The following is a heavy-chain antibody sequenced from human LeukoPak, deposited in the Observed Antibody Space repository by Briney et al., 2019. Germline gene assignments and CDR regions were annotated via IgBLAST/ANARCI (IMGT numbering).Heavy chain of an antibody. CDR2: IWYDGSNK. V-gene: IGHV3-33*01. J-gene: IGHJ4*02. CDR1: GFTFSSYG. CDR3: ARQYYYDSSGYLDN. D-gene: IGHD3-22*01. Sequence: PGGSLRPSCAASGFTFSSYGMHWVRQAPGKGLEWVTIIWYDGSNKYYADSVKGRFTISRDNSKNTLYLQMNSLRAEDTAVYYCARQYYYDSSGYLDNWGQGTLVTVSS.